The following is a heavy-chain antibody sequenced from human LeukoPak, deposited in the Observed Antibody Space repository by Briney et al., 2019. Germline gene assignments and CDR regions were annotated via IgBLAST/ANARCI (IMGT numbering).Heavy chain of an antibody. J-gene: IGHJ4*02. CDR3: AKVVLPAARQYYCDC. CDR1: GFTFSSYA. D-gene: IGHD2-2*01. V-gene: IGHV3-23*01. Sequence: GGSLRLSCAASGFTFSSYAMSWVRQAPGKGLEWVSSISGSGGSTYYADSVKGRFTISRGNSKNTVYLQMNRPRADVSAVYYCAKVVLPAARQYYCDCWGEGSLVSVSS. CDR2: ISGSGGST.